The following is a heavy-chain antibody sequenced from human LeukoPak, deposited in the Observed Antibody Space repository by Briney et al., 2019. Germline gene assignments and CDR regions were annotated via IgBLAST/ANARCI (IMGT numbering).Heavy chain of an antibody. CDR1: GYTFNSSY. CDR3: ARAYYESSAYRHAVYFDY. CDR2: INPSDDST. D-gene: IGHD3-22*01. Sequence: ASVKVSCKASGYTFNSSYMHWVRQAPGQGLEWLGIINPSDDSTRYAQKFQGRVTMTKDTSTNTVYMHLSSLSSDDTAVYYCARAYYESSAYRHAVYFDYWGQGTLVTVSS. V-gene: IGHV1-46*02. J-gene: IGHJ4*02.